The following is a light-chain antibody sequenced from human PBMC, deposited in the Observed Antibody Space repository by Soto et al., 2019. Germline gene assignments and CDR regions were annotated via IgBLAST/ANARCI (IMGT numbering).Light chain of an antibody. CDR3: QQYNNWPFS. J-gene: IGKJ5*01. V-gene: IGKV3-15*01. Sequence: EIVLTQSPDTLSLSPGEGATLSCRASQSLSSNFLAWYQQRPGQAPRLLIYAASSRATGVPARFSGTGSETDFTLTISGLQSEDSAVYFCQQYNNWPFSFGQGTRLEIK. CDR1: QSLSSN. CDR2: AAS.